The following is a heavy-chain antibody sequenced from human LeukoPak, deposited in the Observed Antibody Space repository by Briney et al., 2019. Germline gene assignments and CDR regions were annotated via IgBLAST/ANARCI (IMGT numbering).Heavy chain of an antibody. V-gene: IGHV4-30-4*01. J-gene: IGHJ5*02. D-gene: IGHD3-3*01. CDR3: AREGRDFWSGSRGWFDP. CDR1: CASISSDDYY. CDR2: THYSGSS. Sequence: SETLSLTCTVSCASISSDDYYWSWIRQPPGKGLKWIAYTHYSGSSFYNPSLKSRITISVDTSKNQFSLRLSSVTAADTAVYYCAREGRDFWSGSRGWFDPWGQGTLVTVSS.